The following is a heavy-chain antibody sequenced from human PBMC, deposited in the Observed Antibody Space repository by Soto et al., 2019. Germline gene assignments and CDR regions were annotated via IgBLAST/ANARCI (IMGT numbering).Heavy chain of an antibody. CDR1: GFTFSNAW. CDR2: IKSKTDGGTT. CDR3: TTDRCSTSCYGSYYYYGMDV. D-gene: IGHD2-2*01. J-gene: IGHJ6*02. Sequence: PGGSLRLSCAASGFTFSNAWMSWVRQAPGKGLEWVGRIKSKTDGGTTDYAAPVKGRFTISRDDSKNTLYLQMNSLKTEDTAVYYCTTDRCSTSCYGSYYYYGMDVWGQGTTVTVSS. V-gene: IGHV3-15*01.